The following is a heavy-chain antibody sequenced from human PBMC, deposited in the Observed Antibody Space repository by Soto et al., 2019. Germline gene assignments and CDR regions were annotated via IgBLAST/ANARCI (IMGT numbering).Heavy chain of an antibody. CDR2: IIPIFGTA. V-gene: IGHV1-69*01. CDR1: GGTFSSYA. CDR3: ARDVAEIAAAGTGYFDY. J-gene: IGHJ4*02. Sequence: QVQLVQSGAEVKKPGSSVKVSCKASGGTFSSYAISWVRQAPGQGLEWMGGIIPIFGTANYAQKFQGRVTITADESTSTAYIELSSLRSEDTAVYYCARDVAEIAAAGTGYFDYWGPGTLVTVSS. D-gene: IGHD6-13*01.